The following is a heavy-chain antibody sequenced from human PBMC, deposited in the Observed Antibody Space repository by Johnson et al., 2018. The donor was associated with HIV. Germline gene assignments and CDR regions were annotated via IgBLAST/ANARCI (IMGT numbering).Heavy chain of an antibody. D-gene: IGHD4-11*01. CDR2: IRSKTDGGTT. Sequence: EVQLVESGGGLVQPVGSLRLSCAASGFTVSSNYMSWVRQAPGKGLEWVGRIRSKTDGGTTEYAAPVKGRFTISRDDSKNTLYLQMNSLKTEDTAVYYCSTDVTDTVTTYYNAFDIWGQGTMVTVSS. J-gene: IGHJ3*02. V-gene: IGHV3-15*01. CDR3: STDVTDTVTTYYNAFDI. CDR1: GFTVSSNY.